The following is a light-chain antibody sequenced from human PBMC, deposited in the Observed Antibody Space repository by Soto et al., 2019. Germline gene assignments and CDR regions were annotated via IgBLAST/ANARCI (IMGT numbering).Light chain of an antibody. CDR2: AAS. V-gene: IGKV1-39*01. J-gene: IGKJ5*01. CDR3: QQSFSIPIT. Sequence: DIQMTHSPSSLSASVVDRVTITCRASQSISTYLNWYQQKPGKAPKLLIYAASSLQSGVPSRFSGSGSGTDFTLTISSLQPEDFATYYCQQSFSIPITFGQGTRLEI. CDR1: QSISTY.